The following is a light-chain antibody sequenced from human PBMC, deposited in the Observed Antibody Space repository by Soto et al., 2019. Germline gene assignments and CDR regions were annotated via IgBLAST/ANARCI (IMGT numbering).Light chain of an antibody. Sequence: EIVLTQSPGTLSLSPGERATLSCRASQSVSSSYLAWYQQKPGQSPRLLIYHASARATGVPARISGSGSGTDFTLTISSLEPEDFAVYYCQQRSNWFGQGTRLEIK. CDR2: HAS. CDR1: QSVSSSY. V-gene: IGKV3D-20*02. J-gene: IGKJ5*01. CDR3: QQRSNW.